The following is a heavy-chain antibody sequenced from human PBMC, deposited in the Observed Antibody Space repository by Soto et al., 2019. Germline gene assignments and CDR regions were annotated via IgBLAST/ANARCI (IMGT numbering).Heavy chain of an antibody. CDR2: IIPIFGAA. CDR3: VRAIRDYCYDSSGYSPYYYSGMDV. Sequence: SVKVSCMASLGSFSIYAISGVRQAPGQGLEWMGGIIPIFGAANYAQKFQGRVALTADESTSTAYMELSSLRSEDTRVYYCVRAIRDYCYDSSGYSPYYYSGMDVWGQGTTVNV. J-gene: IGHJ6*01. CDR1: LGSFSIYA. V-gene: IGHV1-69*13. D-gene: IGHD3-22*01.